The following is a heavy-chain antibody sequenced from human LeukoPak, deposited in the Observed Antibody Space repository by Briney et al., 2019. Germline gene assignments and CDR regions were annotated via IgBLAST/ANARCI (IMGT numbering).Heavy chain of an antibody. CDR2: ISSSSSYI. J-gene: IGHJ4*02. CDR3: ARAWGSDYYFDY. D-gene: IGHD3-16*01. Sequence: PGGSLRLSCAAPGFTFSSYSMNWVRQAPGKGLEWVSSISSSSSYIYYADSVKGRFTISRDNAKNSLYLQMNSLRAEDTAVYYCARAWGSDYYFDYWGQGTLVTVSS. CDR1: GFTFSSYS. V-gene: IGHV3-21*01.